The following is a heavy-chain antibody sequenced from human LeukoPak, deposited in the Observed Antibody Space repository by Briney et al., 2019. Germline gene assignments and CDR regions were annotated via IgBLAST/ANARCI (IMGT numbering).Heavy chain of an antibody. CDR1: GGSFSGYY. D-gene: IGHD6-25*01. V-gene: IGHV4-34*01. Sequence: PSETLSLTCAVYGGSFSGYYWRWIRQPPGKGLEWIGEINHRGSTNYNPSLKGRVTISVDASRNQFSLKLTSVTAADTAVFYCARGLDSSGDYWGQGTLVTVSS. CDR2: INHRGST. J-gene: IGHJ4*02. CDR3: ARGLDSSGDY.